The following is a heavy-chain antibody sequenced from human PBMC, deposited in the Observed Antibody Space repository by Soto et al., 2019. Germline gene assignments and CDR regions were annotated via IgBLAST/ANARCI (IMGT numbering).Heavy chain of an antibody. CDR2: IYHSGST. J-gene: IGHJ4*02. CDR3: ARESFSDSSGYPPFDY. V-gene: IGHV4-4*02. Sequence: SETLSLTCAVSGGSISSSNWWSWVRQPPGKGLEWIGEIYHSGSTNYNPSLKSRVTISVDKSKNQFSLKLSSVTAADTAVYYCARESFSDSSGYPPFDYWGQGTLVTVSS. CDR1: GGSISSSNW. D-gene: IGHD3-22*01.